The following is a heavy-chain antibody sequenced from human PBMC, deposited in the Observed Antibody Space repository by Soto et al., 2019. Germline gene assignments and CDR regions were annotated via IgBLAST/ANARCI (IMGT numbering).Heavy chain of an antibody. Sequence: GASVKVSCKASGYTFTGYYMHWVRQAPGQGLEWMGWINPNSGGTNYAQKFQGWVTMTRDTSITTAYMELRRLRSDDPAVYYCARSYYDFWSGYPLYYYYGMDVWGQGTTVTVSS. V-gene: IGHV1-2*04. CDR1: GYTFTGYY. CDR3: ARSYYDFWSGYPLYYYYGMDV. D-gene: IGHD3-3*01. J-gene: IGHJ6*02. CDR2: INPNSGGT.